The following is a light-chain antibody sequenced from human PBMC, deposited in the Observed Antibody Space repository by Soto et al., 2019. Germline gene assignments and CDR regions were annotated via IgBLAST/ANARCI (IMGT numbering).Light chain of an antibody. Sequence: EIVMTQSPATLSVSPGERATLSCRASQSVGSNLAWYQQKPGQAPRLLIYGASTRATGIPARFSGRGSVTEFTLTTSSLQSEDVASYFCQQYNNWPPDRTFGQGTKVEIK. V-gene: IGKV3-15*01. CDR3: QQYNNWPPDRT. CDR1: QSVGSN. J-gene: IGKJ1*01. CDR2: GAS.